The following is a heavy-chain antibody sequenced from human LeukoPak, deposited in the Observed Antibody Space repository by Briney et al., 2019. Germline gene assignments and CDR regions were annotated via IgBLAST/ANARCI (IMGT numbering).Heavy chain of an antibody. CDR2: TAHRGNT. Sequence: SETLSLTCDVSGYSISGGYFWGGIRQPPGMGLQWIGSTAHRGNTYYNPSLKGRVSISTDGSKNQFPLSLTSVTAADTATYYCTRVTRNSGWFFDYWGPGTLATVHS. D-gene: IGHD6-19*01. CDR3: TRVTRNSGWFFDY. J-gene: IGHJ4*02. V-gene: IGHV4-38-2*01. CDR1: GYSISGGYF.